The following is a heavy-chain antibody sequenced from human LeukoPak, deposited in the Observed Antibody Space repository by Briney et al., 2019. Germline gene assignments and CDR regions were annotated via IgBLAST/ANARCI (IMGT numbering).Heavy chain of an antibody. D-gene: IGHD6-19*01. CDR2: IYYSGST. CDR3: ALAVVGTLDYFDY. V-gene: IGHV4-39*01. J-gene: IGHJ4*02. CDR1: GGSISSSTYY. Sequence: SETLSLTCTVSGGSISSSTYYWGWIRQPPGKRLDWIGTIYYSGSTYYNPSLKSRVTISVDTSKNQFSLNLSSVTAADTAVYYCALAVVGTLDYFDYWGQGTLVTVSS.